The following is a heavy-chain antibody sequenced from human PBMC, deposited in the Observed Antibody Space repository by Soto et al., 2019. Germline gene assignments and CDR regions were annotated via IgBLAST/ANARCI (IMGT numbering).Heavy chain of an antibody. J-gene: IGHJ4*02. CDR1: GFPFGENA. Sequence: GGSLRLSCAASGFPFGENAMSWVRQAPGKGLEWVSGISDSGATTYYADSVRGRFTISRDNSNNTLYLQMKSLRAEDSASYYCAKEDTSSGSLDYWGQGALVTVSS. V-gene: IGHV3-23*01. CDR2: ISDSGATT. D-gene: IGHD6-19*01. CDR3: AKEDTSSGSLDY.